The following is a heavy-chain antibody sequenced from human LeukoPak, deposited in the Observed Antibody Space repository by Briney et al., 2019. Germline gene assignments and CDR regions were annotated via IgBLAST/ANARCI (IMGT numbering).Heavy chain of an antibody. CDR3: AKISNNDDY. J-gene: IGHJ4*02. Sequence: GRSLRLSCAASGFTFTTFGIHWVRQAPGKGLEWVAAISPHGDIEYYTDSVKGRFTISRDNSKNMIYLQMNSLRGEDSAVYYCAKISNNDDYWGQGNLVTVSS. D-gene: IGHD1/OR15-1a*01. V-gene: IGHV3-30*18. CDR2: ISPHGDIE. CDR1: GFTFTTFG.